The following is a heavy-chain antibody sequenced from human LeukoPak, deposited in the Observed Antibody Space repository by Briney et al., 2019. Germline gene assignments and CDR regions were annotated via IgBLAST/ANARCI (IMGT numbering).Heavy chain of an antibody. J-gene: IGHJ4*02. CDR2: IIPILGIA. CDR3: ARRVYYYVSGGYSFLADY. CDR1: GGTFSSYA. D-gene: IGHD3-22*01. V-gene: IGHV1-69*04. Sequence: SVKVSCKASGGTFSSYAISWVRQAPGQGLEWMGRIIPILGIANYAQKFQGRVTITADKSTSTAYMELRSLRSDDTAVYYCARRVYYYVSGGYSFLADYGGKGPLVPVSS.